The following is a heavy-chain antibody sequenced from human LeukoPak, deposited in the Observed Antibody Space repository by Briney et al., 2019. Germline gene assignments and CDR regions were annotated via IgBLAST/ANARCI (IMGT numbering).Heavy chain of an antibody. Sequence: PSETLSLTCTVSGGSISSYYWSWIRQPPGKGLEWIGYIYYSGSTNYNPSLKSRVAISVKTSKNQFSLKLSSVTAADTAVYYCARDLAVAGTFFYRCAFDIWGQGTMVTVSS. V-gene: IGHV4-59*01. CDR3: ARDLAVAGTFFYRCAFDI. CDR2: IYYSGST. D-gene: IGHD6-19*01. CDR1: GGSISSYY. J-gene: IGHJ3*02.